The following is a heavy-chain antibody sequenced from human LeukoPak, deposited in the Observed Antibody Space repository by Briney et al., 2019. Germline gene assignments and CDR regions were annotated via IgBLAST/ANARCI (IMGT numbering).Heavy chain of an antibody. CDR2: INHSGST. J-gene: IGHJ4*02. CDR1: GGSFSGYY. CDR3: AISSGTSDNYFDY. Sequence: SETLSLTCAVYGGSFSGYYWSWIRQPPGKGLEWIGEINHSGSTNYNPSLKSRVTISVDTSKNQFSLKLSSVTAADTAVYYCAISSGTSDNYFDYWGQGTLVTVSS. V-gene: IGHV4-34*01. D-gene: IGHD2-2*01.